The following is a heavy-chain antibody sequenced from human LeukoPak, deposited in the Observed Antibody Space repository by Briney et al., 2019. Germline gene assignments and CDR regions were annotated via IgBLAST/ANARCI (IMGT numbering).Heavy chain of an antibody. D-gene: IGHD3-22*01. CDR3: ASGFRDYDSSGWTTRGAFDI. Sequence: GGSLRLSCAASGFTFSSYWMSWVRQAPGKGLEWVANIKQDGSEKYYVDSVKGRFTISRDNAKNSLYLQMNSLRAEDTAVYYCASGFRDYDSSGWTTRGAFDIWGQGTMVTVSS. V-gene: IGHV3-7*03. J-gene: IGHJ3*02. CDR2: IKQDGSEK. CDR1: GFTFSSYW.